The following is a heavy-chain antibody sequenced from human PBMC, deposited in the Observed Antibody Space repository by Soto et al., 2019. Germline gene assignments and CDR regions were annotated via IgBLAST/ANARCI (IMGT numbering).Heavy chain of an antibody. D-gene: IGHD2-8*01. CDR3: AREIIQLNGANWWFAS. J-gene: IGHJ5*01. CDR1: GFTFSSHC. CDR2: IKADGNSV. V-gene: IGHV3-74*01. Sequence: EVQLVESGGGLVQPGGSLRLSCAASGFTFSSHCMHWVRQAAGTGPLWVTRIKADGNSVAYADSVKGRCIISRDNARNKLYLKRTSLRAEDTVVYYCAREIIQLNGANWWFASWGQGTLVTVSS.